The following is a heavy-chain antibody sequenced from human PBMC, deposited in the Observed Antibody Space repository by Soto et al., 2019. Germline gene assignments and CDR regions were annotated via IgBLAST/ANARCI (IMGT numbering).Heavy chain of an antibody. J-gene: IGHJ4*02. CDR3: ARPGINYDSSGAFDY. CDR2: INPSGGST. Sequence: ASVKVSCKASGYTFTSYYMHWVRQATGQGLEWMGIINPSGGSTSYAQKFQGRVTMTRDTSTSTVYMELSSLRSEDTAVYYCARPGINYDSSGAFDYWGQGTLVTVSS. V-gene: IGHV1-46*01. CDR1: GYTFTSYY. D-gene: IGHD3-22*01.